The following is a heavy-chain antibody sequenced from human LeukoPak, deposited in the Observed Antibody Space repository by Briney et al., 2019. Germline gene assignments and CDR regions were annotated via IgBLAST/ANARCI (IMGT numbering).Heavy chain of an antibody. CDR1: GFTFSNYA. Sequence: GGSLRLSCAATGFTFSNYAMHWVRQAPGKGLEWVAFIRSHGRSKYYADSVKGRFTISRDNAKNSLYLQMNSLRAEDTAVYYCARDITVTTYDTFDIWGQGTMVTVSS. D-gene: IGHD4-17*01. CDR2: IRSHGRSK. V-gene: IGHV3-30*02. CDR3: ARDITVTTYDTFDI. J-gene: IGHJ3*02.